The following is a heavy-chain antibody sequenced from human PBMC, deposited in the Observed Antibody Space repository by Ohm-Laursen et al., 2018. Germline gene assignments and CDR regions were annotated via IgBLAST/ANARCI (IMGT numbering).Heavy chain of an antibody. V-gene: IGHV3-11*01. D-gene: IGHD6-13*01. CDR2: ISSSGRTI. J-gene: IGHJ6*02. CDR3: VRLGSSWSSDV. Sequence: SLRLSCAASGFSFSDFQMSWMRQAPGKGLEWVSYISSSGRTIFYSDSVKGRFTISRDNAINSLYLQMNSLRVEDTAVYYCVRLGSSWSSDVWGQGTTVTVSS. CDR1: GFSFSDFQ.